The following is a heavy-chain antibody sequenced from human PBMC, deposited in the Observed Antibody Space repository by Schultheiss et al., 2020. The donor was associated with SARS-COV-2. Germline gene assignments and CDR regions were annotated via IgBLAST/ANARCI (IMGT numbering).Heavy chain of an antibody. Sequence: GGSLRLSCAASGFTFSSSAMHWVRQAPGKGLEWVAVISYDGGNEYYADSVKGRFTISRDNSKNTLYLQMNSLRPKDTAVYYCANSRGSSSWDVMDVWGQGTTVTVSS. V-gene: IGHV3-30-3*01. CDR2: ISYDGGNE. D-gene: IGHD6-13*01. J-gene: IGHJ6*02. CDR3: ANSRGSSSWDVMDV. CDR1: GFTFSSSA.